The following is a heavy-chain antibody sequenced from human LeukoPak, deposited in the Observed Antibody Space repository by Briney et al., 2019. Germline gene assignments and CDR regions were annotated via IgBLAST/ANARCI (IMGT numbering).Heavy chain of an antibody. V-gene: IGHV3-53*01. CDR1: GFTVSSNY. Sequence: GGSLRLSCVASGFTVSSNYMSWVRQAPGKGLEWVSVIYSGGSTYYADSVKGRLTISRDNSKNTLYLQMNSLRAEDTAVYYCASGSGSYRTPYYYMDVWGTGTTVTVSS. J-gene: IGHJ6*03. CDR2: IYSGGST. CDR3: ASGSGSYRTPYYYMDV. D-gene: IGHD3-10*01.